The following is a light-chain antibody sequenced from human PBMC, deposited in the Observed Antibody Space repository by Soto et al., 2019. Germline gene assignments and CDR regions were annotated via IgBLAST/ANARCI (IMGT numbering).Light chain of an antibody. CDR1: SSDVGGYNS. V-gene: IGLV2-14*01. CDR2: EVS. CDR3: SSYTSNKTVV. J-gene: IGLJ2*01. Sequence: QSVLTQPASVSGSPGQSITISCTGTSSDVGGYNSVSWYQQHPGKAPKVMIYEVSNRPSGVSNRFSGSKSGNTASLTISGLQAEDEADYYCSSYTSNKTVVFGGGTKLTVL.